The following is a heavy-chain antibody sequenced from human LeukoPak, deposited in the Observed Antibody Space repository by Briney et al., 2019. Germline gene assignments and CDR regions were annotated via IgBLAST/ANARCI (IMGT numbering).Heavy chain of an antibody. CDR2: IRQDGSVK. D-gene: IGHD6-6*01. CDR3: ARERPNDY. CDR1: GFTFSTYW. J-gene: IGHJ4*02. V-gene: IGHV3-7*01. Sequence: PGGSLRLSCAASGFTFSTYWMSWVRQTPGKGLEWVANIRQDGSVKYYVDSVKGRFTISRDNAKNSLYLQMSSLRGEDTAIYYCARERPNDYWGQGTLVTVSS.